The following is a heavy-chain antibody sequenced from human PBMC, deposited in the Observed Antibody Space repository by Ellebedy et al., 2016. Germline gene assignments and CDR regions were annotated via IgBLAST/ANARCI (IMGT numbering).Heavy chain of an antibody. D-gene: IGHD6-25*01. V-gene: IGHV4-31*03. J-gene: IGHJ4*02. CDR1: GGSISSGGYY. CDR2: IYYSGST. Sequence: LRLSXTVSGGSISSGGYYWSWIRQHPGKGLEWIGYIYYSGSTYYNPSLKSRVTISVDTSKNQFSLKLNSVTAADTAVYYCASEGDSSGRGFDYWGQGTLVTVSS. CDR3: ASEGDSSGRGFDY.